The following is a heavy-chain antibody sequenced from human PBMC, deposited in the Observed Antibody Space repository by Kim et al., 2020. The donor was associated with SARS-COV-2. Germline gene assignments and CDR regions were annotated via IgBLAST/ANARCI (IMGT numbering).Heavy chain of an antibody. CDR3: AREYDILTGWGFDP. CDR1: GGSISSYY. Sequence: SETLSLTCTVSGGSISSYYWSWIRQPPGKGLEWIGYIYYSGSTNYNPSLKSRVTISVDTSKNQFSLKLSSVTAAGTAAYYCAREYDILTGWGFDPWGQGT. J-gene: IGHJ5*02. V-gene: IGHV4-59*13. CDR2: IYYSGST. D-gene: IGHD3-9*01.